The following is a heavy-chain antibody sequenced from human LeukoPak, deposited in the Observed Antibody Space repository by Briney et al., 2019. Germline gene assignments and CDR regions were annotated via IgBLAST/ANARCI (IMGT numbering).Heavy chain of an antibody. V-gene: IGHV3-30*02. J-gene: IGHJ6*03. CDR3: AKDRNSKSNYYMDV. CDR1: GLSFSIFG. CDR2: ILFDGSNK. Sequence: PGGSLRLSCAASGLSFSIFGMHWVRQAPGKGLEWVSFILFDGSNKYYADSVKGRFTISRDNSKNTLYLQMNSLRTEDTAVYYCAKDRNSKSNYYMDVWGKGTTVTVSS. D-gene: IGHD3-10*01.